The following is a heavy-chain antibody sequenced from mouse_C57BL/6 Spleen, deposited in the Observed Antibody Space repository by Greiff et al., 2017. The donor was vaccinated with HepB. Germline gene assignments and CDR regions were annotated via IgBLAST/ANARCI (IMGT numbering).Heavy chain of an antibody. CDR1: GFTFSSYA. V-gene: IGHV5-9-1*02. Sequence: EVKLMESGEGLVKPGGSLKLSCAASGFTFSSYAMSWVRQTPEKRLEWVAYISSGGDYIYYADTVKGRFTISRANARNTLYLQMSSLKSEDKAMYYCTRDDYWYFDVWGTGTTVTVSS. CDR2: ISSGGDYI. CDR3: TRDDYWYFDV. J-gene: IGHJ1*03.